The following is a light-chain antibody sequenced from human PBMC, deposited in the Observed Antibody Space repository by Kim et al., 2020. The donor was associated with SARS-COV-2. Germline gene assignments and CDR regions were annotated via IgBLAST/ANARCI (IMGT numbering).Light chain of an antibody. J-gene: IGLJ3*02. V-gene: IGLV1-44*01. CDR1: SSDIGSNP. CDR2: SNT. CDR3: ASWDDSLGGWV. Sequence: GQRITISCSGSSSDIGSNPVNWYQQFPGTTPKLRIYSNTQRPSGVPDRFSGSKSGTSASLAITELQSEDEADYYCASWDDSLGGWVFGGGTKLTVL.